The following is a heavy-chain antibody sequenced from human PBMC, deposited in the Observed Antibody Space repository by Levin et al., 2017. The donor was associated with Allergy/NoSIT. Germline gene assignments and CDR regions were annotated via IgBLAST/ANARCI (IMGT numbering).Heavy chain of an antibody. J-gene: IGHJ6*02. V-gene: IGHV1-46*01. D-gene: IGHD3-3*01. CDR3: ARDLITPFITIFLGLDGMDV. Sequence: GASVKVSCKASGYTFTRYYMHWVRQAPGQGLEWMGIINPSSGSTSYAQKFQGRVTMTRDTSTSTVYMGLNSLRSEDTAVYYCARDLITPFITIFLGLDGMDVWGQGTTVTVSS. CDR1: GYTFTRYY. CDR2: INPSSGST.